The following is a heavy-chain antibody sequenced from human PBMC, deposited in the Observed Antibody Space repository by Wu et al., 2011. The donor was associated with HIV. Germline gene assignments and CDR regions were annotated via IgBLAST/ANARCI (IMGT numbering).Heavy chain of an antibody. Sequence: YISSSGSTIYYADSVKGRFTISRDNAKNSLYLQMNSLRAEDTAVYYCARDTAYCGGDCYPGITHWGQGTLVTVSS. J-gene: IGHJ4*02. V-gene: IGHV3-48*03. CDR3: ARDTAYCGGDCYPGITH. CDR2: ISSSGSTI. D-gene: IGHD2-21*02.